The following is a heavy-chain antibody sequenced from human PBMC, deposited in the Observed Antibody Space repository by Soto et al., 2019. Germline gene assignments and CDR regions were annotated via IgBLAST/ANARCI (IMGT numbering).Heavy chain of an antibody. J-gene: IGHJ4*02. D-gene: IGHD3-22*01. CDR1: GFAVSNNY. CDR3: ARAGSPFDSDSSGYWGFDH. CDR2: VYSGGTT. Sequence: LRLSCVASGFAVSNNYMNWVRQAPGKGLEWVSVVYSGGTTYYADSVRGRFTVSRDDSKNTLFLQMSSLRAEDTAVYYCARAGSPFDSDSSGYWGFDHWGQG. V-gene: IGHV3-53*01.